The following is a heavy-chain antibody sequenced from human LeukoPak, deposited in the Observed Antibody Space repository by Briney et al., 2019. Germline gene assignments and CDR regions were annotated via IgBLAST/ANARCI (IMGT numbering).Heavy chain of an antibody. CDR1: GFTVSSNY. V-gene: IGHV4-38-2*02. CDR3: ARETAAAGTWYYYGMDV. D-gene: IGHD6-13*01. Sequence: GSLRLSCAASGFTVSSNYMSWIRQPPGKGLEWIGSIYHSGSTYYNPSLKSRVTISVDTSKNQFSLKLSSVTAADTAVYYCARETAAAGTWYYYGMDVWGQGTTVTVSS. J-gene: IGHJ6*02. CDR2: IYHSGST.